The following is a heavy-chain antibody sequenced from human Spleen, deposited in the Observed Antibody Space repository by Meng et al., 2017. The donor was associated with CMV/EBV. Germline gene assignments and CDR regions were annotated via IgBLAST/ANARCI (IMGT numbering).Heavy chain of an antibody. Sequence: ETLSLTCAASGFTVSSNYMSWVRQAPGKGLEWVSSITSDSSYIYYIDSVKGRFTISRDNAKNSLYLQMDSLRAEDTALYYCARGIGARGHAFDMWGQGTMVTVSS. CDR3: ARGIGARGHAFDM. J-gene: IGHJ3*02. CDR2: ITSDSSYI. D-gene: IGHD6-6*01. CDR1: GFTVSSNY. V-gene: IGHV3-21*01.